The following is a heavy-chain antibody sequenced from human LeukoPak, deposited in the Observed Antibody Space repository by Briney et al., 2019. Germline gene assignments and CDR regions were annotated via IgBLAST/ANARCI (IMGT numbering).Heavy chain of an antibody. Sequence: GGSLRLSCAASGFTFSSYGMHWVRQAPGKGLEWVAVISYDGSNKYYADSVKGRFTISRDNSKNTLYLQMNSLRAEDTAVYYCAKREGAGVTAEYFQHWGQGTLVTVSS. V-gene: IGHV3-30*18. CDR1: GFTFSSYG. J-gene: IGHJ1*01. CDR3: AKREGAGVTAEYFQH. CDR2: ISYDGSNK. D-gene: IGHD3-3*01.